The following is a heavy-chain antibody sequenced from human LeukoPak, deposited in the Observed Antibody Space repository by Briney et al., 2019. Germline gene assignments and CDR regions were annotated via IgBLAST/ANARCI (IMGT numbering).Heavy chain of an antibody. Sequence: GESLKISFKCSGYSYNSYWIGGVRQMPGKGLEWMGIIYPGDSDTRYSPSFQGQVTISADKSISAAYLQWSSLKASDSAMYYCARQAAAGDFDYWGQGTLVTVSS. CDR1: GYSYNSYW. V-gene: IGHV5-51*01. D-gene: IGHD6-13*01. J-gene: IGHJ4*02. CDR3: ARQAAAGDFDY. CDR2: IYPGDSDT.